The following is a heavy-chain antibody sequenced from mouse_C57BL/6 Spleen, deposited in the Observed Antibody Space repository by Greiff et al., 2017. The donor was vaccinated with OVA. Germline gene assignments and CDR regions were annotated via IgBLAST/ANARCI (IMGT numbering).Heavy chain of an antibody. Sequence: VQLKESGGGLVKPGGSLKLSCAASGFTFSDYGMHWVRQAPEKGLEWVAYISSGSSTIYYADTVKGRFTISRDNAKNTLFLQMTSLRSEDTAMYYCAKGPSTMVTTEWFAYWGQGTLVTVSA. CDR1: GFTFSDYG. CDR3: AKGPSTMVTTEWFAY. V-gene: IGHV5-17*01. D-gene: IGHD2-2*01. J-gene: IGHJ3*01. CDR2: ISSGSSTI.